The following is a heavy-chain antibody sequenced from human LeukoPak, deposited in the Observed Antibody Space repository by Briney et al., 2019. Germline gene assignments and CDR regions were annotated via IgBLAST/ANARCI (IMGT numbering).Heavy chain of an antibody. V-gene: IGHV3-9*01. J-gene: IGHJ4*02. CDR3: AKDFAPYYDSSGYYDY. Sequence: GGSLRLSCAPSGFTFDDYATHGVRQAPGGGRECVAGISWKSGSIGYAYSVKGRFTISRDNAKNSLYLQMNSLRAEDTALYYCAKDFAPYYDSSGYYDYWGQGTLVTDSS. CDR1: GFTFDDYA. CDR2: ISWKSGSI. D-gene: IGHD3-22*01.